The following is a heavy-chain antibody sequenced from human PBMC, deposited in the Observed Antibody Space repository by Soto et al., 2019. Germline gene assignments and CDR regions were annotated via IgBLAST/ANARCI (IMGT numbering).Heavy chain of an antibody. CDR1: GFTFSSYA. Sequence: ESGGGVVQPGRSLRLSCAASGFTFSSYAMHWVRQAPGKGLEWVAVISYDGSNKYYADSVKGRFTISRDNSKNTLYLQMNSLRAEDTAVYYCARDSDSGGSCPTAHWGQGTLVTVSS. D-gene: IGHD2-15*01. CDR3: ARDSDSGGSCPTAH. J-gene: IGHJ4*02. CDR2: ISYDGSNK. V-gene: IGHV3-30-3*01.